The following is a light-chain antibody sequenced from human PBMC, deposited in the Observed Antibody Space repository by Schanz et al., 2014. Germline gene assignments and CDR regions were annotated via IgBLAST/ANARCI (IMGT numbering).Light chain of an antibody. CDR1: QSVHYN. CDR3: QQYGMT. Sequence: ETVMTQSPAILSVSPGERATLSCRASQSVHYNLAWYQHKPGQAPRLLIYAASTRATGIPARFSGSGSGTDFTLTISRLEPEDFAVYYCQQYGMTFGQGTKVEVK. J-gene: IGKJ1*01. CDR2: AAS. V-gene: IGKV3-15*01.